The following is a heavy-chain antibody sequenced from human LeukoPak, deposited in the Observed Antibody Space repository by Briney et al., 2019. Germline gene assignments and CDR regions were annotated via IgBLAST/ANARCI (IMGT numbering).Heavy chain of an antibody. J-gene: IGHJ4*02. CDR1: GFTFSSYS. V-gene: IGHV3-48*04. Sequence: GGSLRLSCAASGFTFSSYSMNWVRQAPGKGLEWVSYIDPSSRTKYHADSVRGRFTISRDNAQNSLYLEMNSLRAEDTALYYCARDGYGRSHNPSRPLCDFWGQGTPVTVSS. CDR3: ARDGYGRSHNPSRPLCDF. D-gene: IGHD2-2*03. CDR2: IDPSSRTK.